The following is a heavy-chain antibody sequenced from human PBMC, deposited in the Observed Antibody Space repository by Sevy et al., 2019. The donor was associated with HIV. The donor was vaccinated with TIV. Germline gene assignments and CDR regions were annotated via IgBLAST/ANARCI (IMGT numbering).Heavy chain of an antibody. CDR3: ARDWVAGGAFDI. Sequence: GGSLRLSCATSGFTFSSYTMNWVRQAPGKGLEWISYISSSGTSIYYADSVKVRFTISRDNAKDSLYLQMNSLRDEDTAVYYCARDWVAGGAFDIWGQGTMVTVSS. V-gene: IGHV3-48*02. D-gene: IGHD1-26*01. CDR1: GFTFSSYT. J-gene: IGHJ3*02. CDR2: ISSSGTSI.